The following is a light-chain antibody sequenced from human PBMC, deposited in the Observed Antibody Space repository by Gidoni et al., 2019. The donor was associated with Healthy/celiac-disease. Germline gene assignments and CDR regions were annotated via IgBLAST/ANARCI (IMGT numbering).Light chain of an antibody. CDR2: RNK. V-gene: IGLV1-47*01. CDR1: RSNIGINY. Sequence: QSVLTQPPSASGTPGQRVTISCSGSRSNIGINYVYWYQQLPGTAPKLLIYRNKQRPSGVPDRFSGSKSGTSASLAISGLRSEDEADYYCAAWDDSLSGWVFGGGTKLTVL. CDR3: AAWDDSLSGWV. J-gene: IGLJ3*02.